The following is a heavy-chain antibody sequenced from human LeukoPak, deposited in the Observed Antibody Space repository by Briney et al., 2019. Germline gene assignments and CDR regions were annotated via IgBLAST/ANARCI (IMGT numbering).Heavy chain of an antibody. J-gene: IGHJ4*02. CDR3: ASRPRSGYSIDY. Sequence: ASLKVSCAASGYTFTSYDINWVRQATGQGLEWMGWMNPNSGNTDYAQTFQGRVTMTRNTSISTAYMELSSLRSEDTAVYYCASRPRSGYSIDYWGQGTLVTVSS. CDR2: MNPNSGNT. D-gene: IGHD6-19*01. CDR1: GYTFTSYD. V-gene: IGHV1-8*01.